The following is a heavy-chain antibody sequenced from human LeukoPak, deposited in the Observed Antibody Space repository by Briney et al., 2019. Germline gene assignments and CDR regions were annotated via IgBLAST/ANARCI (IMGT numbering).Heavy chain of an antibody. Sequence: PSETLSLTCTVSGGSISSYYWSWIRQPAGKGLEWIGRIYTSGSTNYNPSLKSRVTMSVDTSKDQFSLKLSSVTAADTAVYYCARSSAARPHYYFDYWGRGTLVTVSS. D-gene: IGHD6-6*01. CDR2: IYTSGST. CDR1: GGSISSYY. J-gene: IGHJ4*02. V-gene: IGHV4-4*07. CDR3: ARSSAARPHYYFDY.